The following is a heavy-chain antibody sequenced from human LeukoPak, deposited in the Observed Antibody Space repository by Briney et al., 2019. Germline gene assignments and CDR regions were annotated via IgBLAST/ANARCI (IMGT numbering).Heavy chain of an antibody. CDR2: IIPIFGTA. J-gene: IGHJ5*02. D-gene: IGHD2-2*02. Sequence: GSSVKVSCKASGGTFSSYAISWVRQAPGQGLEWMGRIIPIFGTANYAQKFQGRVTITADESTSTAYMELSSLRPEDTAVYYCARDGYCSSTSCYSLSWFDPWGQGTLVTVSS. V-gene: IGHV1-69*01. CDR1: GGTFSSYA. CDR3: ARDGYCSSTSCYSLSWFDP.